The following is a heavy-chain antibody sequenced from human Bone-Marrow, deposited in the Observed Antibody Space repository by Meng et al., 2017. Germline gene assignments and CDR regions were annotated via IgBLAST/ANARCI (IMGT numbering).Heavy chain of an antibody. CDR2: IRSKAYGGTT. J-gene: IGHJ4*02. CDR3: TRAEYSSFDY. Sequence: GESLKISCTASGFTFGDYAMSWVRQAPGKGLEWVGFIRSKAYGGTTEYAASVKGRFTISRDDYKSIAYLQMNSLKTEDTAVYYCTRAEYSSFDYWGQGTLVTVSS. D-gene: IGHD6-6*01. V-gene: IGHV3-49*04. CDR1: GFTFGDYA.